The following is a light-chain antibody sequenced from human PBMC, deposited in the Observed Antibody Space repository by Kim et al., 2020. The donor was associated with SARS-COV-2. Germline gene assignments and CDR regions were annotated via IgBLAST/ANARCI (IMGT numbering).Light chain of an antibody. Sequence: PGERATLSCRASQSVSSYLAWYQQKPGQAPRLLIYDASNRATGIPARFSGSGSGTDFTLTISSLEPEDFAIYYCQQRSNWPPRLTFGGGTKVDIK. J-gene: IGKJ4*01. CDR3: QQRSNWPPRLT. CDR1: QSVSSY. V-gene: IGKV3-11*01. CDR2: DAS.